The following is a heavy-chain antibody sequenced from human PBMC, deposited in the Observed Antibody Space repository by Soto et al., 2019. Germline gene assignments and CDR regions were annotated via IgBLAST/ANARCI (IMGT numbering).Heavy chain of an antibody. V-gene: IGHV1-69*13. CDR2: IIPIFGTA. D-gene: IGHD6-13*01. J-gene: IGHJ6*02. CDR1: GGTFSSYA. Sequence: ASVKVSCKASGGTFSSYAISWVRQAPGQGLEWMGGIIPIFGTANYAQKFQGRVTITADESTSTAYMELSSLRSKDTAVYYCARVELRDSSSWWSGYYYYYGMDVWGQGTTVTVSS. CDR3: ARVELRDSSSWWSGYYYYYGMDV.